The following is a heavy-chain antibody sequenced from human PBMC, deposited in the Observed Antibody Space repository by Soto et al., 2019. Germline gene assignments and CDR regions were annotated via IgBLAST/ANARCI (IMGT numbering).Heavy chain of an antibody. CDR2: IYYSGST. J-gene: IGHJ5*02. Sequence: KPSETLSLTCTVSGGSISSGGYYWSWIRQHPGKGLEWIGYIYYSGSTYYNPSLKSRVTISVDTSKNQFSLKLSSVTAADTAVYYCAREVVTGTTEGGSSGWYTWFDPWGQGTLVTVSS. CDR1: GGSISSGGYY. D-gene: IGHD6-19*01. V-gene: IGHV4-31*03. CDR3: AREVVTGTTEGGSSGWYTWFDP.